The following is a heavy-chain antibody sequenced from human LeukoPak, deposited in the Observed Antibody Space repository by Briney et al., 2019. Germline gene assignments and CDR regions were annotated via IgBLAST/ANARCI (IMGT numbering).Heavy chain of an antibody. V-gene: IGHV3-48*04. J-gene: IGHJ4*02. CDR3: ARSTGTTHSRIFDY. Sequence: GGSLRLSCATSEFTFSAYAMNWVRQAPGKGLEWVGYISPTGSTMFYAGSVKGRFTISRDNADNSLYLQMKSLRVEDTAMYYCARSTGTTHSRIFDYWGQGTLVTVSS. CDR2: ISPTGSTM. CDR1: EFTFSAYA. D-gene: IGHD1-7*01.